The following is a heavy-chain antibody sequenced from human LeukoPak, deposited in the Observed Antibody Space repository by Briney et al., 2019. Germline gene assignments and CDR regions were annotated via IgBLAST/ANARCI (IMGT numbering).Heavy chain of an antibody. CDR1: GFTFSSYW. J-gene: IGHJ3*02. CDR2: VKQDGSEK. CDR3: ARPGRDDGFDI. V-gene: IGHV3-7*04. Sequence: GGSLRLSCAASGFTFSSYWMSWVRQAPGRGLEWVANVKQDGSEKHYVASVKGRYTVSRDNAKNSLYLQMNSLRGDDTAVYFCARPGRDDGFDIWGQGTMVTVSS.